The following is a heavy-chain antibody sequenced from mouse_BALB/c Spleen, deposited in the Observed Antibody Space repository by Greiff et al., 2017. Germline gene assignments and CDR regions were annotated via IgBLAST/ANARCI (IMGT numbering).Heavy chain of an antibody. J-gene: IGHJ4*01. Sequence: VQLQQSGAELMKPGASVKISCKATGYTFSSYWIEWVKQRPGHGLEWIGEILPGSGSSNYNEKFKGKATFTADTSSNTAYMQLSSLTSEDSAVYYCARSRPNYAMDYWGQGTSVTVSS. CDR2: ILPGSGSS. V-gene: IGHV1-9*01. CDR1: GYTFSSYW. CDR3: ARSRPNYAMDY.